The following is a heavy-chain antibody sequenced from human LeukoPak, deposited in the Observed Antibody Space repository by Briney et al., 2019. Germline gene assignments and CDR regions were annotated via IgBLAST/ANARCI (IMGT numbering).Heavy chain of an antibody. Sequence: SQTLSLTCAISGDSVSSNSVTWNWIRQSPSRGLEWLGRTYYRSKWYNDYELSVKSRMSINPDTSKNQFSLQLDSVTPEDTAVYYCTRVGEASKWFDPWGQGTLVTVSS. CDR3: TRVGEASKWFDP. CDR2: TYYRSKWYN. D-gene: IGHD3-10*01. CDR1: GDSVSSNSVT. J-gene: IGHJ5*02. V-gene: IGHV6-1*01.